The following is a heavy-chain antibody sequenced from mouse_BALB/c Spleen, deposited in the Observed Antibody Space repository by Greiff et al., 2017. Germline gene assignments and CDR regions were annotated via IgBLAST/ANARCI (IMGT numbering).Heavy chain of an antibody. Sequence: EVKLQESGAELVKPGASVKLSCTASGFNIKDTYMHWVKQRPEQGLEWIGRIDPANGNTKYDPKFQGKATITADTSSNTAYLQLSSLTSEDTAVYYCGPFTATWFAYWGQGTLVTVSA. CDR1: GFNIKDTY. D-gene: IGHD1-2*01. CDR2: IDPANGNT. V-gene: IGHV14-3*02. J-gene: IGHJ3*01. CDR3: GPFTATWFAY.